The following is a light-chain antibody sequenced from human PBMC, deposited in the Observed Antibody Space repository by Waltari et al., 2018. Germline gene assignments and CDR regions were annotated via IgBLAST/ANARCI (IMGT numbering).Light chain of an antibody. CDR3: ASYTSSSTI. J-gene: IGLJ2*01. CDR2: EVS. V-gene: IGLV2-14*01. Sequence: QSALTQPASVSGSPGQSITISCTGTSSDVGSYNYVSWYQQHPGKAPTLMISEVSNRPSGVSNRFSGSKSGNTASLTISGLQAEDEADYYCASYTSSSTIFGGGTNLTVL. CDR1: SSDVGSYNY.